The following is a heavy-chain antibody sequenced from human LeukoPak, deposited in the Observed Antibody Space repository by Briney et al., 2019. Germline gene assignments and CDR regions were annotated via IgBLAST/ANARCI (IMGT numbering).Heavy chain of an antibody. V-gene: IGHV1-24*01. J-gene: IGHJ3*02. Sequence: GASVKVSCKVSGYTLTELSMHWVRQAPGKGLEWMGGFDPEDGETTYAQKFQGRVTMTEDTSTDTAYMELSSLRSEDTAVYYCAAARFGEFSSPGAFDIWGQGTMVTVSS. CDR1: GYTLTELS. D-gene: IGHD3-10*01. CDR3: AAARFGEFSSPGAFDI. CDR2: FDPEDGET.